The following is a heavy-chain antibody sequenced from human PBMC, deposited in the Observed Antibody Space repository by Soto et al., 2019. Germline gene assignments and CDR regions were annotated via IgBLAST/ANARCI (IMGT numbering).Heavy chain of an antibody. V-gene: IGHV3-30*18. D-gene: IGHD6-19*01. CDR1: GFTFSSYG. CDR2: ISYDGSNK. CDR3: AKDRALLWQWLGDY. Sequence: QVQLVESGGGVVQPGRSLRLSCAASGFTFSSYGMHWVRQAPGKGLEWVAVISYDGSNKYYADSVKGRFTISRDNSKNTLYLQMNSLRAEDTAVYYCAKDRALLWQWLGDYWGQGTLVTVSS. J-gene: IGHJ4*02.